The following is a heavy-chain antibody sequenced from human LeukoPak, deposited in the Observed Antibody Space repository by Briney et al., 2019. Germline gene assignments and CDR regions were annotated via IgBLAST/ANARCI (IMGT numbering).Heavy chain of an antibody. CDR1: GGTFSSYA. Sequence: SVKVSCKASGGTFSSYAISWVRQAPGQGLEWMGGIIPIFGTANYAQKFQGRVTITTDESTCTAYMELSSLRSEDTAVYYCARDPTSGSEYFDYWGQGTLVTVSS. V-gene: IGHV1-69*05. CDR3: ARDPTSGSEYFDY. CDR2: IIPIFGTA. D-gene: IGHD3-3*01. J-gene: IGHJ4*02.